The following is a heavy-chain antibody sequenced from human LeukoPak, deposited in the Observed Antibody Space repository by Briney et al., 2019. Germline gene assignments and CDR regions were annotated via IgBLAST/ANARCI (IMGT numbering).Heavy chain of an antibody. D-gene: IGHD7-27*01. CDR2: IYYSGST. CDR1: GGSISSYY. V-gene: IGHV4-59*08. Sequence: SETLSLTCTVSGGSISSYYWSWIRQPPGKGLEWIGYIYYSGSTNYNPSLKSRVTISVDKSKNQFSLRLSSVTAADTAVYYCARHTGGWGSFDYWGQGTLVTVSS. CDR3: ARHTGGWGSFDY. J-gene: IGHJ4*02.